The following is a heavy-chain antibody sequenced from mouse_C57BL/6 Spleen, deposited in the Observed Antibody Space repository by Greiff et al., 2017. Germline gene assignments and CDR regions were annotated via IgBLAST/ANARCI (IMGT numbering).Heavy chain of an antibody. V-gene: IGHV1-15*01. CDR2: IDPETGGT. J-gene: IGHJ2*01. D-gene: IGHD2-5*01. CDR3: TRLDYSNYFDY. Sequence: QVQLQQSGAELVRPGASVTLSCKASGYTFTDYEMHWVKQTPVHGLEWIGAIDPETGGTAYNQKFKGKAILTADKSSSTAYMELRSLTSEDSAVYSCTRLDYSNYFDYWGPGTTLTVSS. CDR1: GYTFTDYE.